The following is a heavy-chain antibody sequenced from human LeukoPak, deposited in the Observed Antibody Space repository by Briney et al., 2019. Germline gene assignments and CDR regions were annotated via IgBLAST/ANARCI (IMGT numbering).Heavy chain of an antibody. V-gene: IGHV5-51*01. Sequence: GESLKISCKGSGYSFTTYWIGWVRQMPGKGLEWLGIIYPGDPDTRYSPSFQGQVTISADKSINTAYLQWSSLKASDTAIYYCARGRGYSYNYYYFDYWGQGALVTVSS. D-gene: IGHD5-12*01. CDR3: ARGRGYSYNYYYFDY. CDR1: GYSFTTYW. J-gene: IGHJ4*02. CDR2: IYPGDPDT.